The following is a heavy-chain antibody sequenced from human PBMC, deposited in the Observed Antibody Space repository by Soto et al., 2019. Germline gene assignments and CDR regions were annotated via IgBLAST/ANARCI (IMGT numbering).Heavy chain of an antibody. V-gene: IGHV3-7*05. CDR2: MNQAGSEK. J-gene: IGHJ4*02. D-gene: IGHD1-26*01. Sequence: GGSLRLSCGASGFSFSDYWMTWVRQAPGKGLEWVANMNQAGSEKNYVDSVKGRFIISRDNAQNSLYLQTDSLRAEDTAVYYCARQHSGSYYFDYWGLGTLVTVSS. CDR3: ARQHSGSYYFDY. CDR1: GFSFSDYW.